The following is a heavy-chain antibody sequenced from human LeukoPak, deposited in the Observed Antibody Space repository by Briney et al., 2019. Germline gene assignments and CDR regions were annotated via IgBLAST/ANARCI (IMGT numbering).Heavy chain of an antibody. CDR2: IRSKAYGGTT. CDR3: TTSGVIAARPQYFDY. CDR1: GFTFGGYA. D-gene: IGHD6-6*01. J-gene: IGHJ4*02. V-gene: IGHV3-49*04. Sequence: GRSLRLSCTASGFTFGGYAMSLVRQAPGKGLEWVGFIRSKAYGGTTEYAASVKGRFTISRDDSKSIAYLQMNSLKTEDTAVYYCTTSGVIAARPQYFDYWGQGTLVTVSS.